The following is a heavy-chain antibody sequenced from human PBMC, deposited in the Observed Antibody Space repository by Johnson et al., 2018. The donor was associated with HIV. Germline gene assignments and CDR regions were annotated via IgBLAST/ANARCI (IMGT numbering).Heavy chain of an antibody. Sequence: QVKLVESGGGVVRPGKSLTLSCVVSGLSFSNFGIHWVRQAPGKGLEWVAVISHDGSNKYYADSVKGRFTISRDNSKNTLYLQMNSLRPEDTAVYFCARGGLYIQFLAFDAFDIWGQGTMVTVSS. CDR1: GLSFSNFG. J-gene: IGHJ3*02. CDR2: ISHDGSNK. D-gene: IGHD4-11*01. CDR3: ARGGLYIQFLAFDAFDI. V-gene: IGHV3-30*03.